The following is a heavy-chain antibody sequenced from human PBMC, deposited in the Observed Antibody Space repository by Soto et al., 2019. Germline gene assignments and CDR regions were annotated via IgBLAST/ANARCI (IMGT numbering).Heavy chain of an antibody. CDR1: GFTVSSYG. CDR2: ISYDGSNK. Sequence: HPGGSLRLSCAASGFTVSSYGMHWVRQAPGKGLEWVAVISYDGSNKYYADSVKGRFTISRDNSKNTLYLQMSSLRAEDTAVYYCARDLGEVVVVVAAPYYYGMDVWGQGTTVTVSS. V-gene: IGHV3-30*03. D-gene: IGHD2-15*01. CDR3: ARDLGEVVVVVAAPYYYGMDV. J-gene: IGHJ6*02.